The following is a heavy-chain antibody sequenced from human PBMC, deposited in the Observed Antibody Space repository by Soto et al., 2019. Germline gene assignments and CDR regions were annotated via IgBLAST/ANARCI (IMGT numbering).Heavy chain of an antibody. CDR2: IYYSGST. CDR1: GGSISSGGYY. CDR3: ARKDSGSADYMDV. Sequence: SETLSLTCTVSGGSISSGGYYWSWIRQHPGKGLEWIGYIYYSGSTYYNPSLKSRVTMSVDTSENQFSLRLSSVTAADTAVYYCARKDSGSADYMDVWGKGTTVTVSS. D-gene: IGHD5-12*01. V-gene: IGHV4-31*03. J-gene: IGHJ6*03.